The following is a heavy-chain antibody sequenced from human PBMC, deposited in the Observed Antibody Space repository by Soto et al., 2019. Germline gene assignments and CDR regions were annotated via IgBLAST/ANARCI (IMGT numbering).Heavy chain of an antibody. V-gene: IGHV3-74*01. Sequence: EVQLVESGGGLVQPGGSLRLSCAASGFTFSSYWMHWVRQAPGKGLVWVSRINSDGSSTSYADSVKGRFTISRDNAKNTLYLQMNSLGAEDTAVYYCARVRRSSSHYYYYGMDVWGQGTTVTVSS. J-gene: IGHJ6*02. D-gene: IGHD6-6*01. CDR2: INSDGSST. CDR3: ARVRRSSSHYYYYGMDV. CDR1: GFTFSSYW.